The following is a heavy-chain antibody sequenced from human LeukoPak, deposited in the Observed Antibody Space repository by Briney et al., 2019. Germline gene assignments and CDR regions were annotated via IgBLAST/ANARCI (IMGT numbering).Heavy chain of an antibody. CDR2: IRTDGVTT. J-gene: IGHJ4*02. D-gene: IGHD5-24*01. CDR3: VRDDGWVQYAN. CDR1: GFIFSHHG. V-gene: IGHV3-23*01. Sequence: GGTLRLSCAASGFIFSHHGMNWVRQAPGKGLEWVSGIRTDGVTTYYADSVKGRFIISRDNSKNTVYLQMNSLSAEDAAVYYCVRDDGWVQYANWGQGTLVTVSS.